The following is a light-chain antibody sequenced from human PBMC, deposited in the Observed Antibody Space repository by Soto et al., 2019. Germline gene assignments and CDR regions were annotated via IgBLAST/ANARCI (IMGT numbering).Light chain of an antibody. Sequence: DIQMTQSPSSLSASVGDRVTITCRASQSINTYLNWYQQEPGKAPKLLIYAASTLQGGVPSRFSGSGSGSDFTLTISSLQPEDFATYYCQQANSFPLTFGGGTKVEIK. CDR2: AAS. CDR3: QQANSFPLT. CDR1: QSINTY. V-gene: IGKV1-39*01. J-gene: IGKJ4*01.